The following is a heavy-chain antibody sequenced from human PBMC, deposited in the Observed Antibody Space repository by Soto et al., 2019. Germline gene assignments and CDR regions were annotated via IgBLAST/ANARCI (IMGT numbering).Heavy chain of an antibody. D-gene: IGHD5-18*01. CDR3: ASGGLHGYTNGGLSYFHS. J-gene: IGHJ4*02. CDR2: ISGSDGGA. CDR1: ELSSSNHA. V-gene: IGHV3-23*01. Sequence: EVHLLESGGGLVQPGGSLRLSCAASELSSSNHAMTWVRQAPGKGLEWVPGISGSDGGAYYADSVKGRFTISRDNSRSTLYLQMNSLRVEDTAVYYCASGGLHGYTNGGLSYFHSWGQGTLVTVSS.